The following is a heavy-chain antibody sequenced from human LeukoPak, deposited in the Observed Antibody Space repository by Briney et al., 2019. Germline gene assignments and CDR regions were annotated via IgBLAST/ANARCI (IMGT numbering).Heavy chain of an antibody. V-gene: IGHV4-30-4*01. D-gene: IGHD5-24*01. CDR1: GGSISSGDYY. J-gene: IGHJ5*02. CDR2: IYYSGST. CDR3: ASLQNSYGWFDP. Sequence: PSQTLSLTCTVSGGSISSGDYYWSWIRQPPGKGLKWIGYIYYSGSTYYNPSLKSRVTISVDTSKNQFSLKLSSVTAADTAVYYCASLQNSYGWFDPWGQGTLVTVSS.